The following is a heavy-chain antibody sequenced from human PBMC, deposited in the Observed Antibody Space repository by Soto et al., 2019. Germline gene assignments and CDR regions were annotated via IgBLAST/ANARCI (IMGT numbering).Heavy chain of an antibody. D-gene: IGHD3-10*01. CDR3: ARRYGGAFDI. J-gene: IGHJ3*02. CDR2: IYYSGST. CDR1: GGSISSYY. V-gene: IGHV4-59*08. Sequence: SDTLSLTCTVSGGSISSYYWSWIRQPPGKGLEWIGYIYYSGSTNYNPSLKSRVTISVDTSKNQFSLKLSSVTAADTAVYYCARRYGGAFDIWGQGTMVTVSS.